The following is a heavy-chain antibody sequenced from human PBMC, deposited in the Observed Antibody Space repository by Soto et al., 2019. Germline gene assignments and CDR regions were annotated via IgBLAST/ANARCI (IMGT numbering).Heavy chain of an antibody. CDR3: ARSYSSGWFLNWFDP. CDR2: IYYSGST. J-gene: IGHJ5*02. Sequence: QVQLQESGPGVVKPSETLSLTCTVSGGSISSYYWTWIRQPPGKGLEWIGYIYYSGSTNYNPSLKSRVTIXXDXSXTQFSLRLSSVTAADTAVYYCARSYSSGWFLNWFDPWGQGTLVTVSS. CDR1: GGSISSYY. V-gene: IGHV4-59*08. D-gene: IGHD6-19*01.